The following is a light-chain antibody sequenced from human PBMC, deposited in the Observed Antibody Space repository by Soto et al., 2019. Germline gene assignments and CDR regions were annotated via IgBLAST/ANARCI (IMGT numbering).Light chain of an antibody. J-gene: IGLJ2*01. CDR3: QTRVV. Sequence: QSVLTQSPSASASLGASVKLTCTLSSGHSSYAIAWHQQQPEKGPRYLMKLNSDGSHSKGDGIPDRFSGSSSGAERYLTISSLQSEDEADYYCQTRVVFGGGTKLTVL. CDR2: LNSDGSH. V-gene: IGLV4-69*01. CDR1: SGHSSYA.